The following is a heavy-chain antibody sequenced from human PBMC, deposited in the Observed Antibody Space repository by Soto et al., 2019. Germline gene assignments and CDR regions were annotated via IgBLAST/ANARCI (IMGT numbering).Heavy chain of an antibody. CDR1: GGSISSYY. CDR3: ARQDSNDVYFDY. Sequence: SETLSLTCTVSGGSISSYYWSWIRQPPGKELEWIGYIYYSGSTNYNPSLKSRVTISVDTSKNQFSLKLSSVTAADTAVYYCARQDSNDVYFDYWGQGTLVTVSS. D-gene: IGHD1-1*01. J-gene: IGHJ4*02. V-gene: IGHV4-59*08. CDR2: IYYSGST.